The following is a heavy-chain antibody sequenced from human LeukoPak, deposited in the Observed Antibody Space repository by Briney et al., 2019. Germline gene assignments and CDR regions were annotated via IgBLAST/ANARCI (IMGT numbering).Heavy chain of an antibody. D-gene: IGHD5-24*01. J-gene: IGHJ5*02. CDR1: GGSISSYY. CDR2: IYYSGST. CDR3: ARDLDGYNNWFDP. V-gene: IGHV4-59*12. Sequence: PSETLSLTCTVSGGSISSYYWSWIRQPPGKGLEWIGYIYYSGSTNYNPSLKSRVTISVDTSKNQFPLKLSSVTAADTAVYYCARDLDGYNNWFDPWGQGTLVTVSS.